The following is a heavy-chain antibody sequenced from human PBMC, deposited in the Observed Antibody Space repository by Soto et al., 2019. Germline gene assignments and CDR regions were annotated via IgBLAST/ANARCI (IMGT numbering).Heavy chain of an antibody. J-gene: IGHJ6*03. Sequence: ASVKVSCKVSGYTLTELSMHWVRQAPGKGLEWMGGFDPEDGETIYAQKFQGRVTMTEDTSTDTAYMELSSLRSEDTAVYYCAKGGGRYFFWGAPTDYYSYMDVWGKGTPVTVSS. CDR3: AKGGGRYFFWGAPTDYYSYMDV. D-gene: IGHD3-3*01. V-gene: IGHV1-24*01. CDR2: FDPEDGET. CDR1: GYTLTELS.